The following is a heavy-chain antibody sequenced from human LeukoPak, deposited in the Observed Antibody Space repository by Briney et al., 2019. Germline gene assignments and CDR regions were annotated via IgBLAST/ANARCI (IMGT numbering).Heavy chain of an antibody. CDR2: IYYSGST. Sequence: SETLSLTCTVSGGSISSYYWSWIRQPPGKGLEWIGYIYYSGSTNYNPSLKSRVTISVDTSKNQFSLELSSVTAADTAVYYCARGDGYNGDFDYWGQGTLVTVSS. CDR3: ARGDGYNGDFDY. V-gene: IGHV4-59*01. D-gene: IGHD5-24*01. J-gene: IGHJ4*02. CDR1: GGSISSYY.